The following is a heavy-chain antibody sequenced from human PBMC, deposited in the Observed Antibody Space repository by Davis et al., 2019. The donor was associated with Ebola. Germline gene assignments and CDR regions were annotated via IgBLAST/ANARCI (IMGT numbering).Heavy chain of an antibody. J-gene: IGHJ6*02. CDR1: GFTFSSYW. D-gene: IGHD3-3*01. CDR3: AKSDFWSGYYNDYYYYYGMDV. Sequence: PGGSLRLSCAASGFTFSSYWMHWVRQAPGKGLVWVSRINSDGSSTSYADSVKGRFTISRDNAKNTLYLQMNSLRAEDTAVYYCAKSDFWSGYYNDYYYYYGMDVWGQGTTVTVSS. CDR2: INSDGSST. V-gene: IGHV3-74*01.